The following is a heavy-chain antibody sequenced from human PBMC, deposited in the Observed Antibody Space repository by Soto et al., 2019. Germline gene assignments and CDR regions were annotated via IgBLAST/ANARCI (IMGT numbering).Heavy chain of an antibody. J-gene: IGHJ5*02. CDR3: ARGGAGVVPGAVDRHNWFDP. Sequence: QVQLVQSGAEVKKPGSSVKVSCEASGGTFSSYSFSWVRQAPGQGLEWMGRVIPILGMANYAQKFQGRVTITAAKSTSTVYMEMSSLRSEDTAVYYCARGGAGVVPGAVDRHNWFDPWGQGTLVTVSS. D-gene: IGHD2-2*01. CDR2: VIPILGMA. V-gene: IGHV1-69*02. CDR1: GGTFSSYS.